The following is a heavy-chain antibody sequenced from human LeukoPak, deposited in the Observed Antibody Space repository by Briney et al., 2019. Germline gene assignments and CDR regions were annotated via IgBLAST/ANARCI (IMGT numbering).Heavy chain of an antibody. Sequence: SETLSLTCAVYGGSFSGYYWSWIRQPPGKGLEWIGEINHSGSTNYNPPLKSRVTISVDTSKTQFSLKLSSVTAADTAVYYCARHNYDYVWGSYRYYFDYWGQGTLVTVSS. J-gene: IGHJ4*02. CDR1: GGSFSGYY. D-gene: IGHD3-16*02. CDR3: ARHNYDYVWGSYRYYFDY. CDR2: INHSGST. V-gene: IGHV4-34*01.